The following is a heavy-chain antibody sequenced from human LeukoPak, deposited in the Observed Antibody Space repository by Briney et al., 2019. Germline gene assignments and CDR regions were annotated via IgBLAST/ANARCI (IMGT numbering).Heavy chain of an antibody. Sequence: SETLSLTCTVSGGSISSYYWSWIRQPPGKGLEWIGEINHSGSTNYNPSLKSRVTISVDKSKNQFSLKLSSVTAADTAVYYCARHLGYCTNGVCYTNNLFDYWGQGTLVTVSS. CDR1: GGSISSYY. CDR3: ARHLGYCTNGVCYTNNLFDY. V-gene: IGHV4-34*01. D-gene: IGHD2-8*01. J-gene: IGHJ4*02. CDR2: INHSGST.